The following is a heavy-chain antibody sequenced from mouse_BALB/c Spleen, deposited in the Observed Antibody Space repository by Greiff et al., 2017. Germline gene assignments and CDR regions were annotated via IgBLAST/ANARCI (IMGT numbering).Heavy chain of an antibody. D-gene: IGHD2-1*01. CDR2: IWAGGST. CDR3: ARDFIYGNYFDY. V-gene: IGHV2-9*02. Sequence: VQRVESGPGLVAPSQSLSITCTVSGFSLTSYGVHWVRQPPGKGLEWLGVIWAGGSTNYNSALMSRLSISKDNSKSQVFLKMNSLQTDDTAMYYCARDFIYGNYFDYWGQGTTLTVSS. CDR1: GFSLTSYG. J-gene: IGHJ2*01.